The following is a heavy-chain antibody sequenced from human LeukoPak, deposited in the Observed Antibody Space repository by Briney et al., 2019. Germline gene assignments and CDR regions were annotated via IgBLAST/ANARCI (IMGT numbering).Heavy chain of an antibody. CDR1: GYTFINYW. CDR3: ARQANHCSGNSCSALYFDS. Sequence: GESPKISCKASGYTFINYWIAWVRQMPEKGLELMGLIYPGDSDTRYSPSFQGHVTISADKSINTAYLQWNSLEASDTATYYCARQANHCSGNSCSALYFDSWGQGTLVTVSS. J-gene: IGHJ4*02. D-gene: IGHD2-15*01. CDR2: IYPGDSDT. V-gene: IGHV5-51*01.